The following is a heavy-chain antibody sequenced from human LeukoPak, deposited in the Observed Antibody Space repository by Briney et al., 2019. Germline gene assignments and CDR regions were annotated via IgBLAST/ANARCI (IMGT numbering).Heavy chain of an antibody. V-gene: IGHV1-2*02. J-gene: IGHJ4*02. Sequence: ASVKVSCRASGYTFTAYYIHWVRQAPGQGLEWMGWINSNSGGTNYAQKFQGRVTMTRDTSISTAYMELSRLRSDDTAVYYCARWSWFGESYYYFDYWGQGTLVTVSS. CDR3: ARWSWFGESYYYFDY. D-gene: IGHD3-10*01. CDR1: GYTFTAYY. CDR2: INSNSGGT.